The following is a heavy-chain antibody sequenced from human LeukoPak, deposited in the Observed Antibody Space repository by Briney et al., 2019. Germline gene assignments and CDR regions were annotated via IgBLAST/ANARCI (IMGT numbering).Heavy chain of an antibody. CDR3: ARDGRFGELTH. J-gene: IGHJ4*02. CDR1: GFSFSTYA. Sequence: GGSLRLSCAASGFSFSTYAMNWVRQAPGKGLEWVSLISGDGESTYADSVKGRFTLSRGNSKRTLYLQMNSLRAEDTAVYYCARDGRFGELTHWGQGTLVTVSS. D-gene: IGHD3-10*01. CDR2: ISGDGEST. V-gene: IGHV3-23*01.